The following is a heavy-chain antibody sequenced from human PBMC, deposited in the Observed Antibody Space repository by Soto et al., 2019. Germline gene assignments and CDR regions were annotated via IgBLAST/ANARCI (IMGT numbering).Heavy chain of an antibody. CDR2: ISYDGSNK. Sequence: GGSLGLSSSASGFTFSSYGMHWVRQAPGEGLEWVAVISYDGSNKYYADSVKGRFTISRDNSKNTLYLQMNSLRAEDTAVYYCAKDGYDSSGFQDYYYYYGMDVWGQGTTVTVSS. V-gene: IGHV3-30*18. CDR3: AKDGYDSSGFQDYYYYYGMDV. D-gene: IGHD3-22*01. J-gene: IGHJ6*02. CDR1: GFTFSSYG.